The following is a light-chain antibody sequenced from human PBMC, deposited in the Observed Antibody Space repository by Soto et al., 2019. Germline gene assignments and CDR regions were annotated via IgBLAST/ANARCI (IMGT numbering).Light chain of an antibody. CDR2: EVN. V-gene: IGLV2-14*01. Sequence: QSVLTQPASMSASPGQSITFSCTGASSDIGTYNYVSWYQQHPGKVPRLILYEVNNRPSGISNRFSGSKSGNTASLTISGLQPEDEADYYCSSYTSGNTAVIFGGGTQLTVL. CDR1: SSDIGTYNY. CDR3: SSYTSGNTAVI. J-gene: IGLJ2*01.